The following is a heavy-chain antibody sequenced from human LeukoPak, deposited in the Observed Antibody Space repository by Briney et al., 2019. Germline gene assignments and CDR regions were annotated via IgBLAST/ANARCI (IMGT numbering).Heavy chain of an antibody. CDR3: AKVAGDRMDY. Sequence: ASVKVSCKASGYTFTTYGFCWVRQAPGHGLEWMGWISANTGKTNYAQKVQGRVTMTTDTSTTTAYMELSNLRPDDTALYYCAKVAGDRMDYWGQGTLVTVSS. CDR1: GYTFTTYG. V-gene: IGHV1-18*01. CDR2: ISANTGKT. J-gene: IGHJ4*02. D-gene: IGHD6-13*01.